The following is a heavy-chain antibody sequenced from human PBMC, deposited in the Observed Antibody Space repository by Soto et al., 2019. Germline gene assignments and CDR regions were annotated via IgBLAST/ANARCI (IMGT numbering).Heavy chain of an antibody. CDR2: IDHSGST. Sequence: PSETLSLTCAVYGGSFSGYYWSWIRQPPGKGLEWIGEIDHSGSTNYNPSLKSRVTISVDTSKNQFSLKLSSVTAADTAVYYCARAGGLLLDYWGQGTLVTVSS. J-gene: IGHJ4*02. V-gene: IGHV4-34*01. CDR3: ARAGGLLLDY. CDR1: GGSFSGYY. D-gene: IGHD2-15*01.